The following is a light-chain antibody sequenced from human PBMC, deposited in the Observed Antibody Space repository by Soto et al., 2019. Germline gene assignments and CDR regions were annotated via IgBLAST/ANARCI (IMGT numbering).Light chain of an antibody. CDR2: DVS. V-gene: IGLV2-14*01. CDR1: SSDVGGYNL. J-gene: IGLJ2*01. Sequence: QSALTQPPSVSGSPGQSITISCTGTSSDVGGYNLVSWYQQPPGTAPKLMIYDVSNRPSGVSHRFSGSKSGNTASLTISGLQAEDEADYYCTSYRGSSTVVFGGGTKLTVL. CDR3: TSYRGSSTVV.